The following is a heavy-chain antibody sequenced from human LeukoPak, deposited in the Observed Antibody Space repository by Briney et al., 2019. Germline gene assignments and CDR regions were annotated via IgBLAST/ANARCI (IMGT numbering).Heavy chain of an antibody. CDR2: ISSSGDIV. Sequence: GGSLRLSCAASGFTFSDYYMIWIRQAPGKGLEWVSYISSSGDIVYYADSVKGRFTISRDNAKNSLYLQINSLRAEDTAVYYCARGGHDSSGYYYDYWGQGTLVTVSS. CDR1: GFTFSDYY. J-gene: IGHJ4*02. D-gene: IGHD3-22*01. CDR3: ARGGHDSSGYYYDY. V-gene: IGHV3-11*01.